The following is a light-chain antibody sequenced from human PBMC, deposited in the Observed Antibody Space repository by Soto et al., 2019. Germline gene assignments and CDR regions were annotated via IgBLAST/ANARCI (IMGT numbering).Light chain of an antibody. CDR2: GAS. V-gene: IGKV3-15*01. CDR1: QSVSSN. CDR3: QQYNNWPPAT. Sequence: EIVMTQSPATLSVSPGERSTLSCRASQSVSSNLAWYQQKPGQAPRLLIYGASTRATGIPARFSGSGSGTEFTLTISSLQSEDLAVYYCQQYNNWPPATVGQGNKVDIK. J-gene: IGKJ1*01.